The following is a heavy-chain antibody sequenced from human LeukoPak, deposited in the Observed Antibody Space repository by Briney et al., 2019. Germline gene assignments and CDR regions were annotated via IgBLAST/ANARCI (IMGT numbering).Heavy chain of an antibody. CDR2: IYSGGAT. Sequence: GGSLRLSCAASGFNVDTNFMSWVRQAPGKGLEWVSVIYSGGATFYADSVKGRFTISRDTSKSTLYLQMNSLRAEDTAVYYCARDDSSDWYWGWWGQGTLVTVSS. J-gene: IGHJ4*02. D-gene: IGHD2-21*02. CDR1: GFNVDTNF. V-gene: IGHV3-53*01. CDR3: ARDDSSDWYWGW.